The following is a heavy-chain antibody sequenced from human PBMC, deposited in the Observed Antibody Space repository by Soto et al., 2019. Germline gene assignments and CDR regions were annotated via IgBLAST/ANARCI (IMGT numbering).Heavy chain of an antibody. CDR3: ARITMVRGVHVFDY. J-gene: IGHJ4*02. V-gene: IGHV1-69*02. CDR2: IIPILGIA. D-gene: IGHD3-10*01. Sequence: GQGLEWMGRIIPILGIANYAQKFQGRVTITADKSTSTAYMELSSLRSEDTAVYYCARITMVRGVHVFDYWGQGTLVTVSS.